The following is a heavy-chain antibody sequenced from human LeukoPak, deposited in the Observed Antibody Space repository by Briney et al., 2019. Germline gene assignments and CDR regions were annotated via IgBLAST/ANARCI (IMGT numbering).Heavy chain of an antibody. CDR2: ISGSGGST. CDR3: AKDREQQLVFDY. Sequence: GGSLRLSCSASGFTFSSYAMSWVRQAPGKGLEWVSAISGSGGSTYYADSVKGRFTISRDNSKNTLYLQMNSLRAEDTAVYYCAKDREQQLVFDYWGQGTLVTVSS. J-gene: IGHJ4*02. V-gene: IGHV3-23*01. CDR1: GFTFSSYA. D-gene: IGHD6-13*01.